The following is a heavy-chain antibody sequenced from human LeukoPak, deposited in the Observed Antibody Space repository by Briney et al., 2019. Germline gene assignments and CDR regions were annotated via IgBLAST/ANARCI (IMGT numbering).Heavy chain of an antibody. Sequence: PSETLSLTCTVSGGSISSYYWSWIRQPPGKGLEWIGYIYYSGSTNYNPSLKSRVTISVDTSKNQFSLKLSSVTAADTAVYYCARDHVMGATTWIDYWGQGTLVTVSP. D-gene: IGHD1-26*01. V-gene: IGHV4-59*01. CDR3: ARDHVMGATTWIDY. CDR1: GGSISSYY. J-gene: IGHJ4*02. CDR2: IYYSGST.